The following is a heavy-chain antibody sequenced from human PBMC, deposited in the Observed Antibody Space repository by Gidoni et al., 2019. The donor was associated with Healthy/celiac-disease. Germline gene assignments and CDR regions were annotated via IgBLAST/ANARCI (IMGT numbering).Heavy chain of an antibody. CDR2: ST. Sequence: STNYNPSLKSRVTISVDTSKNQFSLKLSSATAADTAVYYCARGGLTVPAANDYWGQGTLVTVSS. D-gene: IGHD2-2*01. CDR3: ARGGLTVPAANDY. V-gene: IGHV4-34*01. J-gene: IGHJ4*02.